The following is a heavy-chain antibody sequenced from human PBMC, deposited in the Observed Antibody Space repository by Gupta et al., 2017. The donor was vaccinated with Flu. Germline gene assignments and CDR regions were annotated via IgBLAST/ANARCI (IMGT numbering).Heavy chain of an antibody. CDR2: ILPIFGTP. J-gene: IGHJ5*01. CDR3: GRPLQATTWGSFDS. D-gene: IGHD7-27*01. V-gene: IGHV1-69*01. Sequence: QVQLVQSGAEVKKPGSSVKLSCKASGGTFSDHPISWVRQAPGQGLEWMGGILPIFGTPNYAQKFQGRVIITADESTSTVYMELSSLRSEDTAVYWCGRPLQATTWGSFDSWGQGTLVSVSS. CDR1: GGTFSDHP.